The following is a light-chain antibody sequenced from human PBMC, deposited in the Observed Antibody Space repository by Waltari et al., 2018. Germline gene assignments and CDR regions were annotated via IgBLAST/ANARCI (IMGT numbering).Light chain of an antibody. J-gene: IGKJ1*01. CDR1: QSISSW. V-gene: IGKV1-5*03. Sequence: DIQMTQSPSTLSASIGDRVTITCRASQSISSWLAWYQQKPGKAPKLLIYKASSLEGGVPSRFSSRGSGTEFTPTISSLQPDDFATYYCQQYNSYSGSFGQGTQVEFK. CDR2: KAS. CDR3: QQYNSYSGS.